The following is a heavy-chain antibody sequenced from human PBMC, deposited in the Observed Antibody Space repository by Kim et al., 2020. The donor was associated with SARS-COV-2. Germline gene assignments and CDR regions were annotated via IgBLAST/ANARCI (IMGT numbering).Heavy chain of an antibody. J-gene: IGHJ6*02. CDR1: GFTFNRYW. V-gene: IGHV3-7*01. D-gene: IGHD1-26*01. CDR3: ARYSGNYVNYGMDV. Sequence: GGSLRLSCAASGFTFNRYWMSWVRQAPGKGLEWVANINQDGSEKYFVDSVKGRFTISRDNAKNSLFLQMNSLRADDTALYYCARYSGNYVNYGMDVWGQGTTVTVSS. CDR2: INQDGSEK.